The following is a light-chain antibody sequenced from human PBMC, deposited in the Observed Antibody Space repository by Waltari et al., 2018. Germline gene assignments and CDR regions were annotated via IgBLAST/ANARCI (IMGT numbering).Light chain of an antibody. CDR2: DES. CDR3: QQRSNLWT. Sequence: ETVLTQSPATLSLSPGERATLSCRASQSISSHLAWYQQKPGQPPRPLSYDESKRATGIPARFSCSGSGTDFTLTISSLEPEDFAVYYCQQRSNLWTFGQGTKVEIK. CDR1: QSISSH. V-gene: IGKV3-11*01. J-gene: IGKJ1*01.